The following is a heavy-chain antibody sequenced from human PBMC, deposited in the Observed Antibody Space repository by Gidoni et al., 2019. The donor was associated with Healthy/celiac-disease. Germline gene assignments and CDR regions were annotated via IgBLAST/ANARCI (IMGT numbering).Heavy chain of an antibody. V-gene: IGHV4-39*01. CDR3: ARQEDRYCSGGSCYPNWFDP. J-gene: IGHJ5*02. Sequence: QLQLQESGPGLVKPSETLSLTCTVSGGSISSSSYYWGWIRQPPGKGLEWIWSIYYSGSTYYNPSLKSRVTISVDTSKNQISLKLSSVTAADTAVYYCARQEDRYCSGGSCYPNWFDPWGQGTLVTVSS. CDR2: IYYSGST. D-gene: IGHD2-15*01. CDR1: GGSISSSSYY.